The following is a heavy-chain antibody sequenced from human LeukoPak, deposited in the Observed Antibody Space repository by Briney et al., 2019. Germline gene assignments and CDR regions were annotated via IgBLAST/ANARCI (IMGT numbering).Heavy chain of an antibody. CDR2: ISGSGGST. J-gene: IGHJ5*02. V-gene: IGHV3-23*01. D-gene: IGHD3-10*01. Sequence: PGGSLRLSCAASGFTFSSYAMSWVRQAPGKGLEWVSAISGSGGSTYYADSVKGRFTISRDNAKNSLYLQMNSLRAEDTAVYYCARIYGSGSYHPFDPWGQGTLVTVSS. CDR1: GFTFSSYA. CDR3: ARIYGSGSYHPFDP.